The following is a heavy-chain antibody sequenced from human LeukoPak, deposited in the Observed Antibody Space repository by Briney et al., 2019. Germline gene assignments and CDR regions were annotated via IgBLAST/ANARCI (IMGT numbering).Heavy chain of an antibody. Sequence: GGPLRLSCAASGFTFSSYGMHWVRQAPGKGLEWVAVISYDGSNKYYADSVKGRFTISRDNSKNTLYLQMNSLRAEDTAVYYCAKDQPRYSYGDYFDYWGQGTLVTVSS. D-gene: IGHD5-18*01. CDR1: GFTFSSYG. CDR3: AKDQPRYSYGDYFDY. V-gene: IGHV3-30*18. CDR2: ISYDGSNK. J-gene: IGHJ4*02.